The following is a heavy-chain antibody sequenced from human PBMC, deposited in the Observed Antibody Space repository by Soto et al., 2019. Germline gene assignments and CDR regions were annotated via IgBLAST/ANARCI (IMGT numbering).Heavy chain of an antibody. J-gene: IGHJ5*02. CDR1: GGSINNNYYY. D-gene: IGHD1-1*01. V-gene: IGHV4-39*07. CDR3: ARNGGNENWFDP. CDR2: VSFTGTT. Sequence: SETLSLTGSVSGGSINNNYYYWGWVRQPPGKGLEWIGSVSFTGTTYYSPSLKSRLTTSVDTSKNQFSLKLSSVTAADTAVYYCARNGGNENWFDPCGQGTLVPVSS.